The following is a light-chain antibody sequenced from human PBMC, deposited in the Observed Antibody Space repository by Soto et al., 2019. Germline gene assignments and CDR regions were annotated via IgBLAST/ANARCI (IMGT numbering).Light chain of an antibody. CDR3: SSYTTTTTVRIV. Sequence: QSALAQPASVSGSPGQSITISCTGTSSDIGDSNFVSWYQHHPGKAPKLLIYDVSDRPSRISSRFSGSKSANTASLTISGLHAEHEAFYYCSSYTTTTTVRIVFGTGTKLTVL. V-gene: IGLV2-14*01. CDR2: DVS. J-gene: IGLJ1*01. CDR1: SSDIGDSNF.